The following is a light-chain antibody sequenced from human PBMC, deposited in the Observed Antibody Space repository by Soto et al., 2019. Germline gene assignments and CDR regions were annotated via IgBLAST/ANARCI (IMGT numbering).Light chain of an antibody. Sequence: QSVLTQPPSVSGSPGQSVTISCTGTSTDFVSYNRVSWYQQPPGTAPKLIIYEASNRPSGVPDRFSGSKSGNTASLTISGLKAADEADYYCSLYTSENTYVFGTGTKVNVL. CDR1: STDFVSYNR. V-gene: IGLV2-18*01. CDR3: SLYTSENTYV. CDR2: EAS. J-gene: IGLJ1*01.